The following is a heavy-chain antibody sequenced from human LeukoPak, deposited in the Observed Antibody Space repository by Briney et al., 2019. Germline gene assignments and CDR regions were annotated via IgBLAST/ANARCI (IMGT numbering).Heavy chain of an antibody. CDR1: GGSISSHY. CDR2: IYYSGST. J-gene: IGHJ4*02. CDR3: ARGFCSSTSCYLAADY. Sequence: SETLSLTCTVSGGSISSHYWSWIRQPPGKGLEWIGYIYYSGSTNYNPSLKSRVTISVDTSKNQFSLKLSSVTAADTAVYYCARGFCSSTSCYLAADYWGQGTLVTVS. D-gene: IGHD2-2*01. V-gene: IGHV4-59*11.